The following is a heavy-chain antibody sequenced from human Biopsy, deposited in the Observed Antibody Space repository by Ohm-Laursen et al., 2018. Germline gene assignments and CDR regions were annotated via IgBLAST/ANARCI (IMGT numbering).Heavy chain of an antibody. J-gene: IGHJ6*02. V-gene: IGHV4-59*02. Sequence: TLSLTWTVSGDSVTKYYWSWIRQPPGKGLEWIGHIYYSVMANYNPSLQSRVSISVDTSRNQVSLTLSSVTAADTAVYYCARDSGILNYGNFKYYHYYGMDVWGQGTKVTVSS. CDR2: IYYSVMA. CDR3: ARDSGILNYGNFKYYHYYGMDV. D-gene: IGHD4-11*01. CDR1: GDSVTKYY.